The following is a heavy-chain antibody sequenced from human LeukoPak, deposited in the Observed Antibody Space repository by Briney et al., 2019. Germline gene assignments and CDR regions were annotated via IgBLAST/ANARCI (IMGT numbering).Heavy chain of an antibody. CDR2: IIPIFGTA. Sequence: VASVKVSCKASGGTFSSYAISWVRQAPAQGLEWMGGIIPIFGTANYAQKFQGRVTITTDESTSTAYMELSSLRSEDTAVYYCARAAEQLVLTGEFDYWGQGTLVTVSS. V-gene: IGHV1-69*05. D-gene: IGHD6-6*01. J-gene: IGHJ4*02. CDR3: ARAAEQLVLTGEFDY. CDR1: GGTFSSYA.